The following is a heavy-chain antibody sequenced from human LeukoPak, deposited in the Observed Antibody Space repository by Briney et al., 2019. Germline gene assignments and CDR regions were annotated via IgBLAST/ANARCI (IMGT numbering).Heavy chain of an antibody. CDR1: GFTSSTCA. Sequence: GGSLRLSCAVSGFTSSTCAMSWVRQAPGKGLEWVSVISGGAVSIYYADSVKGRFTISRDNSNNTLYLQMNSLRAEDTAVYYCAKSPRGYNYYMDVWGKGTTVTVSS. CDR2: ISGGAVSI. J-gene: IGHJ6*03. CDR3: AKSPRGYNYYMDV. V-gene: IGHV3-23*01. D-gene: IGHD3-10*01.